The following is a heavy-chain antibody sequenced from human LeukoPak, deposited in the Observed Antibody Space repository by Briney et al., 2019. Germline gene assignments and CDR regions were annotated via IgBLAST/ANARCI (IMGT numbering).Heavy chain of an antibody. Sequence: GGSLRLSCAASGFTVSSNYMSWVRQAPGKGLEWVSAISGTGADTYYADSVKGRFTISRDNTKDTLYLQMNTLRAEDTAVFYCAKRPSAYCSDGGCYFNYWGQGTLVTVSS. CDR1: GFTVSSNY. CDR3: AKRPSAYCSDGGCYFNY. D-gene: IGHD2-8*01. J-gene: IGHJ4*02. V-gene: IGHV3-23*01. CDR2: ISGTGADT.